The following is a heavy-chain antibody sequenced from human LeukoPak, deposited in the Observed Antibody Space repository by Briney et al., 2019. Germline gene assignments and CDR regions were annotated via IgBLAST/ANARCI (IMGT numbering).Heavy chain of an antibody. V-gene: IGHV4-61*01. CDR2: IYYSGRT. CDR3: ARDFRGSVDAFDI. Sequence: SETLSLTCTVSGGSVSSGSYYWSWIRQPPGKGLEWIGYIYYSGRTNYNPSLKSRVSISVDTSKNQFSLKLSSVTAADTAVYYCARDFRGSVDAFDIWGQGTMVAVSS. J-gene: IGHJ3*02. CDR1: GGSVSSGSYY.